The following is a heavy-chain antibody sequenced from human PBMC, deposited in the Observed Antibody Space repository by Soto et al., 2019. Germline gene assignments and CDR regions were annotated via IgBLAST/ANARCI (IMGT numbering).Heavy chain of an antibody. Sequence: PSETLSLTCTVSGGSISTYYWSWIRQPPGKELEWIGYVYYSGSTNYNPSLKRRVTISVDTSKNQFSLKLSSVTAADTAMYYCARDRIGYGWFDPWGQGTLVTVSS. D-gene: IGHD5-12*01. J-gene: IGHJ5*02. CDR2: VYYSGST. V-gene: IGHV4-59*01. CDR1: GGSISTYY. CDR3: ARDRIGYGWFDP.